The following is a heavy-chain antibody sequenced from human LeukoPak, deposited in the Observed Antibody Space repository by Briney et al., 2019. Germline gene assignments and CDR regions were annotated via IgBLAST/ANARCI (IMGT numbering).Heavy chain of an antibody. CDR2: IRYDGSNK. CDR1: GFTFSNFA. V-gene: IGHV3-30*02. D-gene: IGHD1-26*01. Sequence: GGSLRLSCAASGFTFSNFAMHRVRQAPGKGLEWVSFIRYDGSNKYYADSVKGRFTISRDNSKNTLYLQMNSLRAEDTAVYYCAKTTIVGVTVDAFDIWGQGTMVTVSS. CDR3: AKTTIVGVTVDAFDI. J-gene: IGHJ3*02.